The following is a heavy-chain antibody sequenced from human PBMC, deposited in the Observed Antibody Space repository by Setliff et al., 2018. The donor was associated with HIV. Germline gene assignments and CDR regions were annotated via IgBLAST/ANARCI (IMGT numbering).Heavy chain of an antibody. V-gene: IGHV4-4*07. CDR1: GGSINTYY. J-gene: IGHJ4*02. D-gene: IGHD2-21*02. Sequence: PSETLSLTCTVSGGSINTYYWSWIRQPAGKGLEWIGRIYPSGSTSYNPSLKSRVTMSIDTSKNQFSLKLSSVTAADTAVYYCARQTATGTSATFDSWGQGSLVTVSS. CDR2: IYPSGST. CDR3: ARQTATGTSATFDS.